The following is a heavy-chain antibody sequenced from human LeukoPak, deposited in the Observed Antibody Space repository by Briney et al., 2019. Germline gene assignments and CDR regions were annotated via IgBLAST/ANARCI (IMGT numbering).Heavy chain of an antibody. J-gene: IGHJ5*02. CDR2: INHSGST. V-gene: IGHV4-34*01. D-gene: IGHD6-13*01. Sequence: SETLSLTRAVYGGSFSGYYWSWIRQPPGKGLEWIGEINHSGSTNYNPSLKSRVTISVDTSKNQSSLKLSSVTAADTAVYYCARGYSSSWYYNWFDPWGQGTPVTVSS. CDR3: ARGYSSSWYYNWFDP. CDR1: GGSFSGYY.